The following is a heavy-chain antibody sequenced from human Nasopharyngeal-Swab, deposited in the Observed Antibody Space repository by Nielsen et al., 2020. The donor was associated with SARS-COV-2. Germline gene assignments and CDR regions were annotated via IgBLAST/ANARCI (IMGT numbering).Heavy chain of an antibody. D-gene: IGHD6-13*01. CDR1: GFTFSSYA. CDR2: ISSNGGST. Sequence: ASLKISCSASGFTFSSYAMHWVRQAPGKGLEYVSAISSNGGSTYYADSVKGRFTISRDNSKNTLYLQMSSLRAEDTAVYYCVKDHSSSWYHYFDYWGQGTLVTVSS. J-gene: IGHJ4*02. V-gene: IGHV3-64D*09. CDR3: VKDHSSSWYHYFDY.